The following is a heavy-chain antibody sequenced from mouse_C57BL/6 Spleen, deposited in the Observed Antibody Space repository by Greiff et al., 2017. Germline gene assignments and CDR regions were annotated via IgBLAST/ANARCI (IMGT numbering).Heavy chain of an antibody. Sequence: QVQLQQPGAELVRPGTSVKLSCKASGYTFTSYWMHWVKQRPGQGLEWIGVIDPSDSYTNYKQKFKGKATLTVDTSSSTAYMQLSSLTSEDSAVYYCASLYDGYSMDYWGQGTSVTFAS. CDR1: GYTFTSYW. CDR3: ASLYDGYSMDY. CDR2: IDPSDSYT. D-gene: IGHD2-3*01. V-gene: IGHV1-59*01. J-gene: IGHJ4*01.